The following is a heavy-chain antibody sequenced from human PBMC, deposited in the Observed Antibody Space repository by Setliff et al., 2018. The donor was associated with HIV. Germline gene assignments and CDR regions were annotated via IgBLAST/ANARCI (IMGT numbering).Heavy chain of an antibody. Sequence: GGSLRLSCAASGFTFSDYYVSWIRQAPGKGLEWVSYISSSGSTIYYADSVKGRFTISRDNAKNSLYLQMSGLRPEDTAVYYCARWAPPNHYFYYYMDVWGKGTTVTVSS. CDR2: ISSSGSTI. V-gene: IGHV3-11*01. CDR1: GFTFSDYY. J-gene: IGHJ6*03. CDR3: ARWAPPNHYFYYYMDV.